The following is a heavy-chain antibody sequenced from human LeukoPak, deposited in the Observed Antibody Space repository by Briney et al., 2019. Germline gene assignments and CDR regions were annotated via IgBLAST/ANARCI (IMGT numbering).Heavy chain of an antibody. CDR2: INRDGSR. Sequence: GGSLRLSCAASGFTFSTYWMHWVRQAPGKGLVWVSRINRDGSRSYADSLKGRFTISRDNAKNTLYLEMSSLRADDTAVYYCAREGAVPGNPFDYWGQGTLVTVSS. J-gene: IGHJ4*02. D-gene: IGHD6-19*01. CDR3: AREGAVPGNPFDY. CDR1: GFTFSTYW. V-gene: IGHV3-74*01.